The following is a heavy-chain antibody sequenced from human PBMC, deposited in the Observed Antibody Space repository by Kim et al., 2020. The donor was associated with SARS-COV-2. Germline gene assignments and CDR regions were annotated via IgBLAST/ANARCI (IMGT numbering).Heavy chain of an antibody. Sequence: AEAGKDSLTISRDNPKNTLYLQMNSLRAEGTAVYYCAKDQREWEPHFDYWGQGTLVTVSS. V-gene: IGHV3-30*02. D-gene: IGHD1-26*01. CDR3: AKDQREWEPHFDY. J-gene: IGHJ4*02.